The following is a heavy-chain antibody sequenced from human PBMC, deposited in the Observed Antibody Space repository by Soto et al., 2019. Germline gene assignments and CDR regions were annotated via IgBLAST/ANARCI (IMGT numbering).Heavy chain of an antibody. CDR3: ARDNGFGESDV. CDR1: GYSFTSYG. Sequence: QVQLVQSGAEVKKPGASVKVSCKASGYSFTSYGISWVRQAPGQGLEWMGWISAYNGNTNYAQKLQGRGTMTTDTSTSTAHMELRSLRSDGTAVYYCARDNGFGESDVWGQGTTVTVSS. V-gene: IGHV1-18*01. D-gene: IGHD3-10*01. J-gene: IGHJ6*02. CDR2: ISAYNGNT.